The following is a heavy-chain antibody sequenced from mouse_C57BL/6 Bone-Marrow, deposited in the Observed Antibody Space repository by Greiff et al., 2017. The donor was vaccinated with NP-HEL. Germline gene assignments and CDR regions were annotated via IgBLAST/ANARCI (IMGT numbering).Heavy chain of an antibody. J-gene: IGHJ1*03. CDR3: TREDYYSNLWYFDV. CDR2: ISSGGDYI. V-gene: IGHV5-9-1*02. Sequence: DVKLVESGEGLVKPGGSLKLSCAASGFTFSSYAMSWVRQTPEKRLEWVAYISSGGDYIYYADTVKGRFTISRDNARNTLYLQMSSLKSEDTAMYYCTREDYYSNLWYFDVWGTGTTVTVSS. CDR1: GFTFSSYA. D-gene: IGHD2-5*01.